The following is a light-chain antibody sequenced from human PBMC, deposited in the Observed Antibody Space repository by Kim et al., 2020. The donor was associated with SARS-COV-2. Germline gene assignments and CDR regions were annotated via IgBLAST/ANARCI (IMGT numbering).Light chain of an antibody. CDR3: QQYNSYPLA. CDR1: QNITTR. J-gene: IGKJ4*01. Sequence: ASVGDIVTMSCRASQNITTRLAWYQQKPGKAPKLLIYKASSLESGVPSSFSGSGSGTEFTLTITSLQPDDFATYYCQQYNSYPLAFGGRTKVDIK. V-gene: IGKV1-5*03. CDR2: KAS.